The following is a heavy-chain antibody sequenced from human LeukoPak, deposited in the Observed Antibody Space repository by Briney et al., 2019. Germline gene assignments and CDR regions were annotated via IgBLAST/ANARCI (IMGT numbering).Heavy chain of an antibody. D-gene: IGHD5-24*01. V-gene: IGHV3-11*01. CDR2: ISSSGSTI. CDR3: ARDIRMATSPSLGY. Sequence: GGSLRLSCAASGFTFSDYYMSWIRQAPGKGLEWVSYISSSGSTIYYADSVKGRFTISRDNAKNSLYLQMNSLRAEDAAVYYCARDIRMATSPSLGYWGQGTLVTVSS. CDR1: GFTFSDYY. J-gene: IGHJ4*02.